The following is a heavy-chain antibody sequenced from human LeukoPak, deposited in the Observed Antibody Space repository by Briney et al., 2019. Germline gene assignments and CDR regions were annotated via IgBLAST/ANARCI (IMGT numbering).Heavy chain of an antibody. V-gene: IGHV1-2*02. D-gene: IGHD3-9*01. CDR1: GYTFTGYY. CDR2: INPNSGGT. J-gene: IGHJ5*02. Sequence: GASVKVSCKASGYTFTGYYMHWVRQAPGQGLEWMGWINPNSGGTNYAQKFQGRVTMTRDTSISTAYMELSRLRSDDTAVYYCARDLTYYDILTGYFSSDNWFDPWGQGTLVTVSS. CDR3: ARDLTYYDILTGYFSSDNWFDP.